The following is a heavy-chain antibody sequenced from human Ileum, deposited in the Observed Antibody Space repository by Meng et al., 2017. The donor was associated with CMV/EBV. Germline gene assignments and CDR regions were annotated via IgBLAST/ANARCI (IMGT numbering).Heavy chain of an antibody. CDR1: GGTFSSYA. V-gene: IGHV1-69*10. D-gene: IGHD3-16*01. Sequence: SVKVSCKASGGTFSSYAISWVRQAPGQGLEWMGGIIPILGIANYAQKFQGRVTITTDKSTSTAYMERSSLRSEDTTVYYCAGEGEDGGIDYWGQGTLVTVSS. J-gene: IGHJ4*02. CDR2: IIPILGIA. CDR3: AGEGEDGGIDY.